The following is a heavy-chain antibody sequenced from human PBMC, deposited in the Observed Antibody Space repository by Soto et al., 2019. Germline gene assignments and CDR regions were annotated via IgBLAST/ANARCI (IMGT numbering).Heavy chain of an antibody. CDR1: GGTLNSCT. D-gene: IGHD3-10*01. J-gene: IGHJ4*02. CDR3: ASRYYGSGNYYFVDY. CDR2: ILPIVQTA. Sequence: QVQLVQSGAEVKKPGSSVKVSCKASGGTLNSCTVSWVRRAPGQGLEWMGTILPIVQTANYAQKFLGRVTITADKSTNTAYMELGNLRSEDTAVYYCASRYYGSGNYYFVDYWGQGTLVTVSS. V-gene: IGHV1-69*08.